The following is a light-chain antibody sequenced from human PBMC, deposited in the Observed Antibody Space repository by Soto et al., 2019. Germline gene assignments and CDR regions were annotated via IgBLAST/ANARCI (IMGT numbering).Light chain of an antibody. J-gene: IGKJ4*01. CDR3: QQSYSTLLS. Sequence: DIELTQSPSSLSASVGDRVTITCRASQSISTYLNLYQQKGGKAPKLLIHGASSLQSGVPLRFSATGSGTDFSLTIMSLQPEDFATYYCQQSYSTLLSFGGGTKVDIK. CDR2: GAS. CDR1: QSISTY. V-gene: IGKV1-39*01.